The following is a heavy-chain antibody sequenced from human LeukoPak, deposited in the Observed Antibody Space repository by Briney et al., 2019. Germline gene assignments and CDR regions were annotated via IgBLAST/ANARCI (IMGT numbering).Heavy chain of an antibody. CDR1: GFTFSSYS. CDR3: ARDSSGSYLYAYYYYGMDV. Sequence: SGGSLRLSCAASGFTFSSYSMNWVRQAPGKGLEWVSSISSSSSYIYYADSVKGRFTISRDNAKSSLYLQMNSLRAEDTAVYYCARDSSGSYLYAYYYYGMDVWGQGTTVTVSS. J-gene: IGHJ6*02. V-gene: IGHV3-21*01. CDR2: ISSSSSYI. D-gene: IGHD1-26*01.